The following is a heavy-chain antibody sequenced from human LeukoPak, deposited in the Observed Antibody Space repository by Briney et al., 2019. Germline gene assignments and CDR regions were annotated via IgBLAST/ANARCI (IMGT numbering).Heavy chain of an antibody. J-gene: IGHJ4*02. CDR3: ARIERRYCSGGSCKRGSFDY. CDR2: INHSGST. Sequence: SETLSLTCAVYGGSFSGYYWSWIRQPPGKGLEWIGEINHSGSTNYNPSLKSRVTISVDTSKNQFSLELSSVTAADTAVYYCARIERRYCSGGSCKRGSFDYWGQGTLVTVSS. D-gene: IGHD2-15*01. V-gene: IGHV4-34*01. CDR1: GGSFSGYY.